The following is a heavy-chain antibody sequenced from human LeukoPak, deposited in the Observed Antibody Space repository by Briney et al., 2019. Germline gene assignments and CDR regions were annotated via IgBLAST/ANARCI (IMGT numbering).Heavy chain of an antibody. CDR1: GFTFSSYA. CDR2: ISGSGSSI. D-gene: IGHD6-13*01. J-gene: IGHJ4*02. CDR3: AKSSSWYRLEY. V-gene: IGHV3-23*01. Sequence: GGTLRPSCAASGFTFSSYALSWVRQAPGKGLAWVSIISGSGSSIYHADSVKGRFTISRDNSKNTLYLQMNSLRVDDTAIYYCAKSSSWYRLEYWGQGTLVTVSA.